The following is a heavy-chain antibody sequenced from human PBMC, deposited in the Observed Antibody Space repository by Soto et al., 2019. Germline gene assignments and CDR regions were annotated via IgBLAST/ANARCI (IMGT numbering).Heavy chain of an antibody. Sequence: GESLKISCKGSGYSFTSYWISWVRQMPGKGLEWMGRIDPSDSYTNYSPSFQGHVTISADKSISTAYLQWSSLKASDTAMYYCASPNPKYDFWSGYTSYGMAVWGQGTTVTVSS. V-gene: IGHV5-10-1*01. CDR1: GYSFTSYW. CDR3: ASPNPKYDFWSGYTSYGMAV. D-gene: IGHD3-3*01. J-gene: IGHJ6*02. CDR2: IDPSDSYT.